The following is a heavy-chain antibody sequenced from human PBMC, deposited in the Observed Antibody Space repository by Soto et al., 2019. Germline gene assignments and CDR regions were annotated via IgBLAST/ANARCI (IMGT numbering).Heavy chain of an antibody. D-gene: IGHD3-10*01. CDR2: IYYSGST. CDR1: GVSIKSSGYY. Sequence: SETLPLTCTVSGVSIKSSGYYWGWIRQPPGKGLQWIGSIYYSGSTYYNPSLKSRVTISLDTSKNQFSLNLSSVTAADTAVYYCARPAGGYFYYYYMDVWGKGTTVTVSS. V-gene: IGHV4-39*01. J-gene: IGHJ6*03. CDR3: ARPAGGYFYYYYMDV.